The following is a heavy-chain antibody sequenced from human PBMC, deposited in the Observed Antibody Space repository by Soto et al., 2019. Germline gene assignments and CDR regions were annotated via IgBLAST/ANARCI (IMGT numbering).Heavy chain of an antibody. CDR1: GFTVSSNY. CDR2: IYSGGST. CDR3: ARVHIVVVPAAKGKVWYFDL. D-gene: IGHD2-2*01. Sequence: EVQLVESGGGLVQPGGSLRLSCAASGFTVSSNYMSWVRQAPGKGLEWVSVIYSGGSTYYADSVKGRFTISRHNSKNTPDLQINSLRAEDTAVYYCARVHIVVVPAAKGKVWYFDLWGRGTLVTVSS. V-gene: IGHV3-53*04. J-gene: IGHJ2*01.